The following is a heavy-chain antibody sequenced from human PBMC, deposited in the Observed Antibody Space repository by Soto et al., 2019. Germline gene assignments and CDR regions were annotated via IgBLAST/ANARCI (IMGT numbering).Heavy chain of an antibody. J-gene: IGHJ6*02. Sequence: QVQLQESGPGLVKPSETLSLTCTVSGVSISSSYWSWIRQPPGKGLEWIGYIYYSGNTNFNPSLKSRVTVSVDTYKNLFSLKLNSVTAADTAVYYCARNACGSPGGYYGMDVWGQGTTVIVSS. CDR1: GVSISSSY. V-gene: IGHV4-59*01. CDR3: ARNACGSPGGYYGMDV. D-gene: IGHD2-21*01. CDR2: IYYSGNT.